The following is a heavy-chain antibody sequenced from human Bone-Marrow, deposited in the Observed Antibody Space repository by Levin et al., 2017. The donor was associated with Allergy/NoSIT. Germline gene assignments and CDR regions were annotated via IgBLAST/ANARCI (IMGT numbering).Heavy chain of an antibody. CDR3: ASSYYDSSGYYAVDY. Sequence: SETLSLTCTVSGGSVSSGSYYWSWIRQPPGKGLEWIGYIYYSGSTNYNPSLKSRVTISVDTSKNQFSLKLSSVTAADTAVYYCASSYYDSSGYYAVDYWGQGTLVTVSS. CDR2: IYYSGST. V-gene: IGHV4-61*01. D-gene: IGHD3-22*01. J-gene: IGHJ4*02. CDR1: GGSVSSGSYY.